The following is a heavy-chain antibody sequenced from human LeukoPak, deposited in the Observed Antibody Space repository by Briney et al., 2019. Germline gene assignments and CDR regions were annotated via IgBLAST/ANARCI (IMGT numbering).Heavy chain of an antibody. V-gene: IGHV3-23*01. CDR3: ATDYHGSGKPMFDY. CDR1: GFTVSSNY. CDR2: ISGGGGDT. D-gene: IGHD3-10*01. Sequence: QPGGSLRLSCAASGFTVSSNYMSWVRQAPGKGLEWVSAISGGGGDTYYADSVKGRFTISRDNSKNTLYLQMNSLRAEDTAVYYCATDYHGSGKPMFDYWGQGTLVTVSS. J-gene: IGHJ4*02.